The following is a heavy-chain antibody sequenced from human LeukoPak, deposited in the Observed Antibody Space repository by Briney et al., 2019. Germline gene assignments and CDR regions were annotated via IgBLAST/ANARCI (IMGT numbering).Heavy chain of an antibody. CDR3: ARLHYYYDSSGSTRTSAFDY. CDR1: GGTFSSYA. Sequence: SVKVSCKASGGTFSSYAISWVRQAPGQGLEWMGGIIPIFGTANYAQKFQGRVTITADESTSTAYMELSSLRSEDTAVYYCARLHYYYDSSGSTRTSAFDYWGQGTLVTVSS. V-gene: IGHV1-69*13. D-gene: IGHD3-22*01. CDR2: IIPIFGTA. J-gene: IGHJ4*02.